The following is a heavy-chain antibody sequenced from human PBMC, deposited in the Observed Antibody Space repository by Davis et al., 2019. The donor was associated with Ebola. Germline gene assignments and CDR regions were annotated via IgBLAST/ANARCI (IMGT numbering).Heavy chain of an antibody. J-gene: IGHJ6*03. V-gene: IGHV3-21*01. CDR2: ISPTSDFM. CDR1: GFTFSKSG. CDR3: ARVSTSSGNFYYYMDV. Sequence: GESLKISCAASGFTFSKSGMNWVRQAPGKGLEWVSSISPTSDFMPCADSLKGRFTISKDNAKKSLYLQMNSLRAEDTAVYYCARVSTSSGNFYYYMDVWGKGTTVTVSS. D-gene: IGHD6-6*01.